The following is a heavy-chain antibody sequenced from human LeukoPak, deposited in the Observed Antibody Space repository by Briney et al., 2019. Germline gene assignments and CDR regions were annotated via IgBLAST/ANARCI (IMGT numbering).Heavy chain of an antibody. Sequence: PGGSLRLSCSASGFTFSDYYMNWIRQAPGKGLEWVSYISDSGNTIKYADSVKGRFTISRDNARNSLYLQMNSLRAEDTALYYCARDGDTVLTRGYYYYMDVWGKGTTVTVSS. CDR2: ISDSGNTI. CDR3: ARDGDTVLTRGYYYYMDV. J-gene: IGHJ6*03. CDR1: GFTFSDYY. D-gene: IGHD4-23*01. V-gene: IGHV3-11*04.